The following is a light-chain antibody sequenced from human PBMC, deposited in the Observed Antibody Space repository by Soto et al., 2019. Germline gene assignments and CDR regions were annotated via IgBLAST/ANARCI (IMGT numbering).Light chain of an antibody. CDR3: QQCYSTPLT. J-gene: IGKJ4*01. V-gene: IGKV1-39*01. CDR1: QSISSY. CDR2: AAS. Sequence: DIQMTQSPSSLSASVGDRVTITCRASQSISSYLNWYQQKPGKAPKLLIYAASSLQRGVPSRFSGSGSGTDFTLTICSLQPEDFATYYCQQCYSTPLTFGGGTNVDIK.